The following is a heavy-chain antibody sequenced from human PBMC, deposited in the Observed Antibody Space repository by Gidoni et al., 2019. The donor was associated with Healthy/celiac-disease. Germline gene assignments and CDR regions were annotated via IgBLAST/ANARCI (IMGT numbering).Heavy chain of an antibody. V-gene: IGHV5-51*01. CDR1: GYSFTSHW. CDR3: ARRRRLNYGSGSYSNWFDP. D-gene: IGHD3-10*01. CDR2: IYPGDSDT. Sequence: EVQLVQSGAEVKKPGESLKISCKGSGYSFTSHWITWVRHMPGKGLAWMGIIYPGDSDTRYSPSFQGQVTISADKSISTAYLQWSSLKASDTAMYYCARRRRLNYGSGSYSNWFDPWGQGTLVTVSS. J-gene: IGHJ5*02.